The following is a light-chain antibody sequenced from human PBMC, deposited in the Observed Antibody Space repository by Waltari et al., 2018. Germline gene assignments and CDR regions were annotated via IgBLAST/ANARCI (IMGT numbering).Light chain of an antibody. Sequence: DTVLTQSLPTLSVSPGDGATLSSRASQGVRRNLAWYHQRPAQPPRLLIFGVSTRAPGVAARFIGSGSGTEFTLTITGLQSEDSAIYFCQQYDEWPPRYTFGQGTTLEIK. V-gene: IGKV3-15*01. CDR3: QQYDEWPPRYT. CDR2: GVS. J-gene: IGKJ2*01. CDR1: QGVRRN.